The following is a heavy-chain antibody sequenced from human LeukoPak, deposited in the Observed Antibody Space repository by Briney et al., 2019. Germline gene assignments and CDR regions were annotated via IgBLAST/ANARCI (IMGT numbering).Heavy chain of an antibody. D-gene: IGHD3-10*01. CDR2: IKSKTDGGTT. V-gene: IGHV3-15*01. CDR3: AKRGVVIRVILVGFHKQAYYFDS. Sequence: KPGGSLRLSCAASGFTFSNAWMSWVRQAPGKGLEWVGRIKSKTDGGTTDYAAPVKGRFTISRDNAKNTLYLQMNSLRAEDTAVYFCAKRGVVIRVILVGFHKQAYYFDSWGQGALATVSS. CDR1: GFTFSNAW. J-gene: IGHJ4*02.